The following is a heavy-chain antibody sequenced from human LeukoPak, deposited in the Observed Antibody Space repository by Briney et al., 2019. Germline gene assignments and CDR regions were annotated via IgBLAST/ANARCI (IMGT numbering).Heavy chain of an antibody. CDR3: ARERRGGLSGNLGGLFASYYTYYYMDV. CDR1: GYTFTKYY. Sequence: ASVKVSCKASGYTFTKYYIHWVRQAPGQGLEWMGMINPSDGATTYAQRFQGRVTMTRDMSTTTVYVDLRSLRSEDPAVYFCARERRGGLSGNLGGLFASYYTYYYMDVWGRGTTVTVSS. D-gene: IGHD3-16*01. V-gene: IGHV1-46*01. CDR2: INPSDGAT. J-gene: IGHJ6*03.